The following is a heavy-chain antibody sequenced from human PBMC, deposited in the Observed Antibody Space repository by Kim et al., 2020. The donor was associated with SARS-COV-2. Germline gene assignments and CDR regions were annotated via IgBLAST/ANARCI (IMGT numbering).Heavy chain of an antibody. CDR1: GGSISSYY. CDR3: ARDRDYYGSGSYYPWFDP. Sequence: SETLSLTCTVSGGSISSYYWSWIRQPPGKGLEWIGYIYYSGSTNYNPSLKSRVTISVDTSKNQFSLKLSSVTAADSAVYYCARDRDYYGSGSYYPWFDPWGQGTLVTVSS. J-gene: IGHJ5*02. D-gene: IGHD3-10*01. V-gene: IGHV4-59*01. CDR2: IYYSGST.